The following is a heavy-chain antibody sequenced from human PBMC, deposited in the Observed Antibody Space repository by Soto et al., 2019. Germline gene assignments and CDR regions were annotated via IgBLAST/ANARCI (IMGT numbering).Heavy chain of an antibody. J-gene: IGHJ4*02. D-gene: IGHD6-13*01. CDR1: GFTFTSYG. Sequence: VQLLESGGGLVQPGGSLRLSCAASGFTFTSYGISWVRQAPGQGLEWMGWISAYNGNTNYAQKLQGRVTMTTDTSTSTAYMELRSLRSDDTAVYYCARDHLAAATKGGFDYWGQGTLVTVSS. V-gene: IGHV1-18*01. CDR3: ARDHLAAATKGGFDY. CDR2: ISAYNGNT.